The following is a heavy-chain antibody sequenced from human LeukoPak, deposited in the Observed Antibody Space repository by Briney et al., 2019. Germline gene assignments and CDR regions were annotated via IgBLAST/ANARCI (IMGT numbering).Heavy chain of an antibody. CDR3: AKRTYYYDSSGYA. V-gene: IGHV4-34*01. J-gene: IGHJ4*02. D-gene: IGHD3-22*01. Sequence: SETLSLTCAVSGGSFSGYYWSWIRQPPGKGLEWMGEIYHSGSTNYNPSLKSRVTISVDTSKNQFSLKLSSVTAADTAVYYCAKRTYYYDSSGYAWGQGTLVTVSS. CDR1: GGSFSGYY. CDR2: IYHSGST.